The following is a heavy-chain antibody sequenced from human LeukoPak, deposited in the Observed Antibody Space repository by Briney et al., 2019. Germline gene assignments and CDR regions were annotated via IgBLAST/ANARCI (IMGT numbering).Heavy chain of an antibody. D-gene: IGHD6-19*01. CDR3: ARGYSSGWYYFDY. Sequence: SETLSLTCTVSGGSISSYYWSWIRHPPGKKLEWIGYIDYSGSTNYNPSLKSRITISVDTSKNQFSLKLTSVIPADTAVYYCARGYSSGWYYFDYWGQGTLVTVSS. CDR2: IDYSGST. CDR1: GGSISSYY. V-gene: IGHV4-59*01. J-gene: IGHJ4*02.